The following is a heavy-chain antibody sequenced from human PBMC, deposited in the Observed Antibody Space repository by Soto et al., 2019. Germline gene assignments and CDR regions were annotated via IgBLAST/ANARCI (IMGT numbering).Heavy chain of an antibody. J-gene: IGHJ4*02. CDR3: AKEDYSNIDY. CDR2: ISYDGSNK. D-gene: IGHD4-4*01. V-gene: IGHV3-30*18. CDR1: GFTFSSYG. Sequence: GGSLRLSCAASGFTFSSYGMHWVRQAPGKGLEWVAVISYDGSNKYYADSVKGRFTISRDNSKNTLYLQMNSLRAEDTAVYYCAKEDYSNIDYWGQGTLVTVSS.